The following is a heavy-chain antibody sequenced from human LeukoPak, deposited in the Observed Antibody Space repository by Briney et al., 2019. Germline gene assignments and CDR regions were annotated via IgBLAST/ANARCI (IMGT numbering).Heavy chain of an antibody. J-gene: IGHJ3*02. D-gene: IGHD1-26*01. V-gene: IGHV3-66*02. CDR3: ARGGSGSYFRDAFDI. CDR1: GITVSSNY. CDR2: IYSGGST. Sequence: GGSLRLSCAASGITVSSNYMSWVRQAPGKGLEWVSLIYSGGSTYYADSMQGRFTISRDNSKNTLYLQMNSLRAEDTAVYYCARGGSGSYFRDAFDIWGQGTMVTVSS.